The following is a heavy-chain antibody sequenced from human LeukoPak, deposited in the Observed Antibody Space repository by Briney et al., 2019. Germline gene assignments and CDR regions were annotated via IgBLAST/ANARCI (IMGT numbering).Heavy chain of an antibody. CDR3: ARVLHHTGFWSGYYHDAFDI. Sequence: QPGGSLRLSCAASGFTFSTYSMNWVRQAPGKGLEWVSYIGSDSSITHYADSVKGRFTISRDNAKNTLYLQMNSLRAEDTAVYYCARVLHHTGFWSGYYHDAFDIWGQGTMVTVSS. J-gene: IGHJ3*02. CDR2: IGSDSSIT. D-gene: IGHD3-3*01. CDR1: GFTFSTYS. V-gene: IGHV3-48*04.